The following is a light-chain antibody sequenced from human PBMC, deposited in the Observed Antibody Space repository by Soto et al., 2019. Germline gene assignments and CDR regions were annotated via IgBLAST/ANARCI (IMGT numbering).Light chain of an antibody. CDR3: QQRGQT. CDR2: QIS. CDR1: QRLVHSDGNTY. Sequence: DIVLTQTPLSSPVTVGQPASISCRSSQRLVHSDGNTYLSWLQQRPGQPPRLLIYQISNRFSGVPDRFTGSGAGADFTLKISSLEPEDFAVYYCQQRGQTFGQGTKLEIK. J-gene: IGKJ2*01. V-gene: IGKV2-24*01.